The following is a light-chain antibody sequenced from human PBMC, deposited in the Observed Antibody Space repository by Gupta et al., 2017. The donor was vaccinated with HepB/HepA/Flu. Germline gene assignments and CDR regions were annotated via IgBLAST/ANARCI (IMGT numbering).Light chain of an antibody. CDR1: SSDVGSDKN. V-gene: IGLV2-11*01. CDR3: CSNARTFVYV. J-gene: IGLJ1*01. CDR2: DVS. Sequence: QSALTQPRPVSGSPGQSVTISCTGTSSDVGSDKNVSWYQQHPGKAPKLIIFDVSKRPSGVPDRFSGSKSGNTASLTISGHQDEDEADYYCCSNARTFVYVFGTGTKVTVL.